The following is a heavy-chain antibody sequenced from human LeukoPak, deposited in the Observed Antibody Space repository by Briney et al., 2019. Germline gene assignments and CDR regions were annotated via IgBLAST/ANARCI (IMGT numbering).Heavy chain of an antibody. CDR1: GFTFSSYW. D-gene: IGHD3-10*01. CDR3: ARDWVYGSGSYPNWFDP. Sequence: GGSLRLSCAASGFTFSSYWMHWVRQAPGKGLVWVSRINSDGSSTSYADSVKGRFTISRDNAKNSLYLQMNSLRVEDTAVYYCARDWVYGSGSYPNWFDPWGQGTLVTVSS. V-gene: IGHV3-74*01. J-gene: IGHJ5*02. CDR2: INSDGSST.